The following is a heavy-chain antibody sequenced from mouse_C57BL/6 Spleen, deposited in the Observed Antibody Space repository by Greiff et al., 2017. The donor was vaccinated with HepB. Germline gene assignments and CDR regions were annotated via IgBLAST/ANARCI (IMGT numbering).Heavy chain of an antibody. V-gene: IGHV3-6*01. D-gene: IGHD1-2*01. J-gene: IGHJ2*01. CDR3: ARGRTAGYFDY. CDR2: ISYDGSN. CDR1: GYSITSGYY. Sequence: EVKLMESGPGLVKPSQSLSLTCSVTGYSITSGYYWNWIRQFPGNKLEWMGYISYDGSNNYNPSLKNRISITRDTSKNQFFLKLNSVTTEDTATYYCARGRTAGYFDYWGQGTTLTVSS.